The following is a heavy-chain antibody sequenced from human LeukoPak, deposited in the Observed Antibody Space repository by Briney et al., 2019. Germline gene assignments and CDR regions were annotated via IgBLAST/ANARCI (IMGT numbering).Heavy chain of an antibody. Sequence: GASVKVSCKASGYTFTGYYVHWVRQAPGQGLEWMGWINPNSGGTNYAQKFQGRVTMTRDTSISTAYMELSRLRSDDTAVYYCARVGTTYYYYYYMDVWGKGTTVTVSS. J-gene: IGHJ6*03. CDR3: ARVGTTYYYYYYMDV. D-gene: IGHD1-1*01. CDR2: INPNSGGT. CDR1: GYTFTGYY. V-gene: IGHV1-2*02.